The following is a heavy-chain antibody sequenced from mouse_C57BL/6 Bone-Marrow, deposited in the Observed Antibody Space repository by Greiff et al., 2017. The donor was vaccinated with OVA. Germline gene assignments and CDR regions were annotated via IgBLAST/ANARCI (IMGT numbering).Heavy chain of an antibody. CDR2: IHPNSGST. J-gene: IGHJ1*03. D-gene: IGHD1-1*01. Sequence: QVQLQQPGAELVKPGASVKLSCKASGYTFTSYWMHWVKQRPGQGLEWIGMIHPNSGSTNYNEKFKSKATLTVDKSSSTAYMQLSSLTSEDSAVYYCARAPNFRSTTGVARYFDVWGTGTTVTVSS. CDR3: ARAPNFRSTTGVARYFDV. V-gene: IGHV1-64*01. CDR1: GYTFTSYW.